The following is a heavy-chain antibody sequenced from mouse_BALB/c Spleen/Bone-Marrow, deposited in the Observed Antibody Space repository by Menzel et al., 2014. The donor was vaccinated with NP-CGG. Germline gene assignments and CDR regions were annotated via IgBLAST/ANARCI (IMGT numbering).Heavy chain of an antibody. J-gene: IGHJ4*01. CDR1: GYTFADYV. D-gene: IGHD2-1*01. Sequence: QVHVKQSGPELVKPGAPVKMSCKASGYTFADYVITWVKQRTGQGLEWIGEIYPGSGSTYYNEKFKGKATLTADKSSNTAYMQLGSLTSEDSAVYFCARLDGNYRYAMDYWGQGTSVTVSS. V-gene: IGHV1-77*01. CDR2: IYPGSGST. CDR3: ARLDGNYRYAMDY.